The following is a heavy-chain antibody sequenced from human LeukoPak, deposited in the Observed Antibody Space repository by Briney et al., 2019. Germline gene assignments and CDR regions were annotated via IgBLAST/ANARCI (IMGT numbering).Heavy chain of an antibody. Sequence: GGSLRLSCAASGVTFSSYWMQWVRQAPGKGLVGVSLINTDGTTTNYADSVKGRFTISRDNAKNTLYLQMNSLRAEDTAMYYCARPESVSGSYEYWGQGILVTVSS. CDR2: INTDGTTT. D-gene: IGHD1-26*01. J-gene: IGHJ4*02. V-gene: IGHV3-74*01. CDR1: GVTFSSYW. CDR3: ARPESVSGSYEY.